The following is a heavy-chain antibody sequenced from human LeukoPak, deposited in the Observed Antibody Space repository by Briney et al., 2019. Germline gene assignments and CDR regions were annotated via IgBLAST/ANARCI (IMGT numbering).Heavy chain of an antibody. J-gene: IGHJ4*02. D-gene: IGHD3-3*01. V-gene: IGHV1-8*01. CDR3: ARGGPTIFDVPDLKI. CDR2: VNLNSGNT. Sequence: ASVKVSLKCSGYTFTINDVNYVGPASGQGVPWLGWVNLNSGNTGYAQKFQVRVTMTRNTYISTDYMELRGMRPEDTAVYYCARGGPTIFDVPDLKIWGQGTLVTVSS. CDR1: GYTFTIND.